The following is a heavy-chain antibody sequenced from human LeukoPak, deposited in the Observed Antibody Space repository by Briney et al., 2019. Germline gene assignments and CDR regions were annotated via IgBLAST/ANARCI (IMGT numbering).Heavy chain of an antibody. J-gene: IGHJ4*02. V-gene: IGHV3-23*01. CDR1: GLTLSIYA. CDR2: ISGSGSNT. CDR3: AKEVGGFDY. Sequence: GGSLRLSCAASGLTLSIYAMSWVRQAPRKGLEWVSTISGSGSNTYYADSVKGRFTISRDNSKNTLYLQMNSLRAEDTAVYYCAKEVGGFDYWGQGTLVTVSS.